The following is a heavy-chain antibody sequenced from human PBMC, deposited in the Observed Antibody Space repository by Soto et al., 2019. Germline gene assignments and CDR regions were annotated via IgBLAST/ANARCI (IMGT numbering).Heavy chain of an antibody. CDR3: TRDLFCSGGSCYSPNYYYGMDV. CDR1: GFTFGDYA. J-gene: IGHJ6*02. V-gene: IGHV3-49*03. Sequence: GGSLRLSCTASGFTFGDYAMSWFRQAPGKGLEWVGFIRSKAYGGTTEYAASVKGRFTISRDDSKSIAYLQMNSLKTEDTAVYYCTRDLFCSGGSCYSPNYYYGMDVWGQGTTVTVSS. D-gene: IGHD2-15*01. CDR2: IRSKAYGGTT.